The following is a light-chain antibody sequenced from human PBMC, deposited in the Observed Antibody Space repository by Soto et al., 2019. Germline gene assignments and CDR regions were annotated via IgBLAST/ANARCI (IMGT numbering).Light chain of an antibody. CDR3: HKYNSAPRT. CDR2: AAS. Sequence: DIQMTQSPSSLSASVGDRVTITCRASQGISNYLAWYQQQPGKVPKLLIYAASTLQSGVPSRFSGSGSGTDFTLTISSLQPEDVATYYCHKYNSAPRTFGQGTKREIK. CDR1: QGISNY. J-gene: IGKJ2*01. V-gene: IGKV1-27*01.